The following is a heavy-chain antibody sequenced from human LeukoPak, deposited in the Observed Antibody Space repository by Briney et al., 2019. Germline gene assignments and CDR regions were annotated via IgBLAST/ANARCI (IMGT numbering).Heavy chain of an antibody. V-gene: IGHV1-3*01. D-gene: IGHD1-26*01. CDR1: GYTFTGYY. CDR2: INAGNGHT. CDR3: ARGIWSETYSAYYLDY. Sequence: ASVKVSCKASGYTFTGYYMHWVRQAPGQGLEWMGWINAGNGHTKYSQNFQGRVTITRDTSASTAYMELSSLRSEDTAVYYCARGIWSETYSAYYLDYWGQGTLVTASS. J-gene: IGHJ4*02.